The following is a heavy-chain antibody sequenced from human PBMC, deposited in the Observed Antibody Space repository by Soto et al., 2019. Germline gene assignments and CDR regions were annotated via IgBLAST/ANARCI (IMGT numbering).Heavy chain of an antibody. J-gene: IGHJ4*02. V-gene: IGHV4-39*01. CDR3: ARQRSGYDYFDY. D-gene: IGHD5-12*01. CDR1: GGSISSSSYY. Sequence: SETLSLTCTVSGGSISSSSYYWGWIRQPPGKGLEWIGSIYYSGSTYYNPSLKSRVTISVDTSKNQFSLKLSSVTAADTAVYYCARQRSGYDYFDYWGQGTLVTVSS. CDR2: IYYSGST.